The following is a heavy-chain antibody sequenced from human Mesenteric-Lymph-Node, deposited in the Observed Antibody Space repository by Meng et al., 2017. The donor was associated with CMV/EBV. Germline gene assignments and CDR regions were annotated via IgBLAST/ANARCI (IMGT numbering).Heavy chain of an antibody. J-gene: IGHJ5*02. CDR1: GGSISRSTYY. V-gene: IGHV4-39*01. CDR3: ARHVIPVSWFDP. Sequence: SETLSLTCTVSGGSISRSTYYRGWIRKPPGKGLEWIWTIYYSGNTYYNPSLKSRVTISVDTSKNQLSLKLSSVTAADTAVYYCARHVIPVSWFDPWGQGTLVTVSS. D-gene: IGHD3-16*02. CDR2: IYYSGNT.